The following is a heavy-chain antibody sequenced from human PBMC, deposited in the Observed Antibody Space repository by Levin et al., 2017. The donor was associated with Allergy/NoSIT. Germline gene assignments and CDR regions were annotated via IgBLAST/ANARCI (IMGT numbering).Heavy chain of an antibody. CDR3: AASTLYSSALHAFDI. V-gene: IGHV1-58*01. CDR1: GFTFTSSA. Sequence: GASVKVSCKASGFTFTSSAVQWVRQARGQRLEWIGWIVVGSGNTNYAQKFQERVTITRDMSTSTAYMELSSLRSEDTAVYYCAASTLYSSALHAFDIWGQGTMVTVSS. D-gene: IGHD6-19*01. CDR2: IVVGSGNT. J-gene: IGHJ3*02.